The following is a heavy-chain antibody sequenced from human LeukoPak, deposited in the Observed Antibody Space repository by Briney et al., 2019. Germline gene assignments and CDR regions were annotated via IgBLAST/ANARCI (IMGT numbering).Heavy chain of an antibody. V-gene: IGHV4-34*01. J-gene: IGHJ6*03. CDR1: GGSFSGYY. CDR2: INHSGST. D-gene: IGHD3-10*01. Sequence: SETLSLTCAVYGGSFSGYYWSWIRQPPGKGLEWIGEINHSGSTNYNPSLKSRVTISVDTSKNQFSLKLSSVTAADTAVYYCARGARDYGSGDRYYMDVWGKGTTVTVSS. CDR3: ARGARDYGSGDRYYMDV.